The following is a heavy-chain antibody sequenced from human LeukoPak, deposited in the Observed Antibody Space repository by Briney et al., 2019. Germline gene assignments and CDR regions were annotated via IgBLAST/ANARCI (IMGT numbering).Heavy chain of an antibody. V-gene: IGHV3-21*01. D-gene: IGHD6-19*01. J-gene: IGHJ5*02. Sequence: KSGGSLRLSCAASGFTFSGYSMNWVRQAPGKGLEWVSSISSSSSYIYYADSVKGRFTISRDNAKNSLYLQMNSLRAEDTAVYYCARDPGWEQWQNWFDPWGQGTLVTVSS. CDR1: GFTFSGYS. CDR3: ARDPGWEQWQNWFDP. CDR2: ISSSSSYI.